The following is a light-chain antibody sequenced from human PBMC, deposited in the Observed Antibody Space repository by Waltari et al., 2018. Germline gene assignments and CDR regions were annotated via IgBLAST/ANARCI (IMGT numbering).Light chain of an antibody. V-gene: IGKV1-39*01. CDR2: AAS. J-gene: IGKJ1*01. Sequence: DIQMTQSPSSLSASVGDRVTITCRASRSISSYLNWYQQKPGKALKLLIYAASSLQSGVPSRFSGSGSGTDFTLTISSLQPEDFATYYCQHSYSTPWTFGQGTKVEIK. CDR1: RSISSY. CDR3: QHSYSTPWT.